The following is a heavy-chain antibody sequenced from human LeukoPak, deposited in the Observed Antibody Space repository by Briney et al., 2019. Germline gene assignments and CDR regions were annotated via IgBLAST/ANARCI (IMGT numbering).Heavy chain of an antibody. CDR1: GGSITSVNL. CDR3: ARGGNPLGGYPGSFFDY. CDR2: IYLSGTT. J-gene: IGHJ4*02. D-gene: IGHD5-18*01. V-gene: IGHV4-4*02. Sequence: SGTLSLTCAVSGGSITSVNLWSWVRQPPGKGLEWVGEIYLSGTTTYYNPSLKSRVTISVDRSKNQFSLKLSSVTAADTAVYYCARGGNPLGGYPGSFFDYRGQGTLVTVSS.